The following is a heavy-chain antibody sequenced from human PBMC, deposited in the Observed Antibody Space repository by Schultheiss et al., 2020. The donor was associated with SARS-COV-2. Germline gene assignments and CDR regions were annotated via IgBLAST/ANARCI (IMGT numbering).Heavy chain of an antibody. Sequence: SETLSLTCTVSGGSISSGGYYWSWIRQHPGKGLEWIGYIYYSGSTNYNPSLKSRVTISVDTSKNQFSLKLSSVTAADTAVYYCARVDCSSTSCYERDYYYYGMDVWGQGTTVTVSS. V-gene: IGHV4-61*08. CDR2: IYYSGST. CDR3: ARVDCSSTSCYERDYYYYGMDV. D-gene: IGHD2-2*01. J-gene: IGHJ6*02. CDR1: GGSISSGGYY.